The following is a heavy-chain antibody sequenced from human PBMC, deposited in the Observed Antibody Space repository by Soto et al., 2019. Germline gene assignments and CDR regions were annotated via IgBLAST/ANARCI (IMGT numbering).Heavy chain of an antibody. CDR2: IWYDGSNK. V-gene: IGHV3-33*01. D-gene: IGHD5-18*01. J-gene: IGHJ4*02. CDR1: GFTFSSYG. CDR3: ARDFPSGYSYGPDY. Sequence: SLRLSCAASGFTFSSYGMHWVRQAPGKGLEWVAVIWYDGSNKYYADSVKGRFTISRDNSKNTLYLQMNSLRAEDTAVYYCARDFPSGYSYGPDYWGQGTLVTASS.